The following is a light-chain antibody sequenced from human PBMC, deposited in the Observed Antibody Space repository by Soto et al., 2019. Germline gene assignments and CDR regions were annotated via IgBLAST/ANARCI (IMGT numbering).Light chain of an antibody. Sequence: DIQMTQSPYSLSAAVGDRVTIACRASQNINTYLNWYQQKPGKAPKLVIFDAASLQNGVPSRFSGGGSKTDFPLTITSLQHEDFATYYCQHTSSAPHSFGPGTKVDLK. CDR1: QNINTY. CDR3: QHTSSAPHS. CDR2: DAA. V-gene: IGKV1-39*01. J-gene: IGKJ3*01.